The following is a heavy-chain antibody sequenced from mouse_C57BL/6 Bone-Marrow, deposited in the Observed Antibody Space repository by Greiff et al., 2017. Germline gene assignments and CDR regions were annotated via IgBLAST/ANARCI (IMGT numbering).Heavy chain of an antibody. D-gene: IGHD2-3*01. V-gene: IGHV1-64*01. CDR3: ARDGYYPWYFDV. J-gene: IGHJ1*03. CDR2: IHPNSGST. CDR1: GYTFTSYW. Sequence: QVHVKQPGAELVKPGASVKLSCKASGYTFTSYWMHWVKQRPRQGLEWIGMIHPNSGSTNYNEKFKSKATLTVDKSSSTAYMQLSSLTSEDSAVYYCARDGYYPWYFDVWGTGTTVTVSS.